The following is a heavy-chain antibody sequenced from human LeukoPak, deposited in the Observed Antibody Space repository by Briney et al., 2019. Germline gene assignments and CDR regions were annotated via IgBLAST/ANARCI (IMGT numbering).Heavy chain of an antibody. CDR3: ARGGAARPDY. CDR2: ISSSSSTI. CDR1: GFTFSSYG. Sequence: GGSLRLSCAASGFTFSSYGMNWVPQAPGKGLEWLAYISSSSSTISYADSVKGRFTISRDNAKNSLYLQLHSLRAEVTAVFYCARGGAARPDYWGQGTLVTVSS. V-gene: IGHV3-48*04. J-gene: IGHJ4*02. D-gene: IGHD6-25*01.